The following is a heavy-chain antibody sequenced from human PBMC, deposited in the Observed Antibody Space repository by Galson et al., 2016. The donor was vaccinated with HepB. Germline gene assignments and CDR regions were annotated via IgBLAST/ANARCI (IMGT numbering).Heavy chain of an antibody. CDR3: AKYRDHSSGYYPLDY. Sequence: SLRLSCAASGFTFTSYAMSWVRQAPGKGLEWVSAINGGGGFTYYADSVKGRFTISRDNSQNTVYLEMNSLRAEDTAVYYCAKYRDHSSGYYPLDYWGQGTLVTVAS. CDR1: GFTFTSYA. D-gene: IGHD3-22*01. V-gene: IGHV3-23*01. J-gene: IGHJ4*02. CDR2: INGGGGFT.